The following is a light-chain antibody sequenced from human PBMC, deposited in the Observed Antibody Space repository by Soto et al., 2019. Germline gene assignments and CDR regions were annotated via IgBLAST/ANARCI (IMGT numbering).Light chain of an antibody. Sequence: QSALTQPASVSGSPGQSITISCTGTSTDVGDSNHVSWYQHHPGKAPKLIIYEVGYRPSGVSNRFSGSKSAYTASLTISGLQAEDEADYYCNSQTTSGIRVFGTGTKVTVL. CDR1: STDVGDSNH. CDR3: NSQTTSGIRV. CDR2: EVG. J-gene: IGLJ1*01. V-gene: IGLV2-14*01.